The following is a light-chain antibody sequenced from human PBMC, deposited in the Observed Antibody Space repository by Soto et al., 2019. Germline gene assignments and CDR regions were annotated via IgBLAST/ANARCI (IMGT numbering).Light chain of an antibody. CDR1: QSVSNNY. CDR3: QQFGSSFT. CDR2: GAS. V-gene: IGKV3-20*01. Sequence: EILLTQSPGTLSLSPGERATLSCRASQSVSNNYLAWYQQKPGQAPRLLIYGASSRATGIPDRFSGSGSGTDFTLTISRLEPEDFAVYYCQQFGSSFTFGQGTRLEIK. J-gene: IGKJ5*01.